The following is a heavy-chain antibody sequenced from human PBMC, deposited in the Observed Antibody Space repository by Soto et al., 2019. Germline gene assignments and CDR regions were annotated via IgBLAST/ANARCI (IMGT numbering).Heavy chain of an antibody. CDR1: GFNFSNYW. CDR2: INTDGSGT. J-gene: IGHJ4*02. Sequence: EVQLVESGGGLVQPGGSLRLSCAASGFNFSNYWMHWVRQAPGKGLVWVSRINTDGSGTTYADSVKGRFTMSRDNAKNTQYLQMSAPRAEDTAVYYCARGASGHSYGWGQGSLVTVSS. D-gene: IGHD5-18*01. CDR3: ARGASGHSYG. V-gene: IGHV3-74*01.